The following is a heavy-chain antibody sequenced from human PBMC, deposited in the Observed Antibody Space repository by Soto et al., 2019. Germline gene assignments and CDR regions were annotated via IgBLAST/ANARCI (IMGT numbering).Heavy chain of an antibody. V-gene: IGHV3-21*01. CDR1: GFTFSSYS. CDR2: ISSSSSNI. Sequence: GGSLRLSCAASGFTFSSYSMNWVRQAPGKGLEWVSSISSSSSNIYYADSVKGRFTISRDNAKNTLYLQMDSLRAEDAAVYYCTRVGDAADYWGQGTLVTVSS. CDR3: TRVGDAADY. J-gene: IGHJ4*02. D-gene: IGHD6-13*01.